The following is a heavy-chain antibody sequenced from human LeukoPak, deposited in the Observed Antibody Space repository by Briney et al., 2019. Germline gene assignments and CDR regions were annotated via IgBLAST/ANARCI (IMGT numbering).Heavy chain of an antibody. CDR2: IYYSGST. J-gene: IGHJ1*01. Sequence: SETLSLTCTVSGGSISSSSYYWGWIRQPPGKGLEWIGSIYYSGSTYYNPSLKSRVTISVDTSKNQFSLKLSSVTAADTAVYYCATDRSSSWSGGGFQHWGQGTLVTVSS. V-gene: IGHV4-39*07. D-gene: IGHD6-13*01. CDR3: ATDRSSSWSGGGFQH. CDR1: GGSISSSSYY.